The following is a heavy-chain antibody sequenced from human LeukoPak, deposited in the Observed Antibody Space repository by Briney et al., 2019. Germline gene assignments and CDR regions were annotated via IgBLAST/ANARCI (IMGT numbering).Heavy chain of an antibody. V-gene: IGHV2-70*11. D-gene: IGHD4-23*01. CDR1: GFSLSTSGMC. CDR3: ARLRTVITHDAIDI. CDR2: IDWDDDK. Sequence: ESGPTLVNPTQPLRLTCTFSGFSLSTSGMCVNWIRQPPGRALEWLARIDWDDDKYFSTSLRTRLTISKDTSKNQVVLTMTNMDPVDTATYYCARLRTVITHDAIDIWGPGTMVTVSS. J-gene: IGHJ3*02.